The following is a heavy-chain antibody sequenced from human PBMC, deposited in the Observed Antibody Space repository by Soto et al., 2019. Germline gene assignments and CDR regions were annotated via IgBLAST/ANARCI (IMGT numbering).Heavy chain of an antibody. D-gene: IGHD6-19*01. CDR1: GYTFTSYD. CDR2: MNPNSGNT. CDR3: ARERSSGWYVDY. J-gene: IGHJ4*02. V-gene: IGHV1-8*01. Sequence: QVQLVQSGAEVKKPGASVKVSCKASGYTFTSYDINWVRQATGQGLEWMGWMNPNSGNTGDAQKFQGRVTMTRNTSISTAYMELSSLRSEDPAVYYCARERSSGWYVDYWGQGTLVTVSS.